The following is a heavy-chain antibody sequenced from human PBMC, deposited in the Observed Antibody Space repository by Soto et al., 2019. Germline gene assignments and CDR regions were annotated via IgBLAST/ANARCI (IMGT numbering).Heavy chain of an antibody. CDR3: AGAAVRGVILEY. V-gene: IGHV4-31*03. Sequence: SETLSLTCTFSVGSISSGGYYCSWVRQHPGKGLEWIGYIYYSGSTYYNPSLKTRVTISVDTSKNQFSLKLSSVTAADTAVYYCAGAAVRGVILEYWGQGTLVIVS. D-gene: IGHD3-10*01. CDR1: VGSISSGGYY. CDR2: IYYSGST. J-gene: IGHJ4*02.